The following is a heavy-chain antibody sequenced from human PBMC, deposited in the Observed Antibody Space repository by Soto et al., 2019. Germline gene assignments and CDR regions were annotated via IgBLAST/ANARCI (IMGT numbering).Heavy chain of an antibody. J-gene: IGHJ6*03. V-gene: IGHV3-53*04. D-gene: IGHD2-8*02. CDR2: IYSGGST. CDR3: ARARTDNYYYYDYLDV. Sequence: EVQLVESGGGLVQPGGSLRLSCAASGFTVSSNYMSWVRQAPGKGLEWVSVIYSGGSTYYADSVKGRFTISRHNSKNTLYLQMKSLRAEDTAVYYCARARTDNYYYYDYLDVWGKGTTVTVSS. CDR1: GFTVSSNY.